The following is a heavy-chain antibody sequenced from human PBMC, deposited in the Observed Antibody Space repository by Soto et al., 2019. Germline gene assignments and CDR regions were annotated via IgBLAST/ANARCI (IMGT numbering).Heavy chain of an antibody. J-gene: IGHJ4*02. Sequence: PSETLSLTCTVSGGSISSYYWSWIRQPPGKGLEWIGYIYYSGSTNYNPSLKSRVTISVDTSKNQFSLRLSSVTAADTAVYYCARRWGRSFDYWGQGTLVTVSS. CDR1: GGSISSYY. V-gene: IGHV4-59*08. D-gene: IGHD2-15*01. CDR3: ARRWGRSFDY. CDR2: IYYSGST.